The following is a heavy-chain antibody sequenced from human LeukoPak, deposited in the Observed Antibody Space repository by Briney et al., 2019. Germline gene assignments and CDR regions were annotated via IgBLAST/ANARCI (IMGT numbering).Heavy chain of an antibody. CDR3: ASPYGDARHGAFDI. Sequence: GGSLRLSCAVSGFSFSNYAMSWVSQFPGKGLEWVSGISGTGGNTYYADSVKGRFTISRDNSKNTLYLQMNSLRAEDTAVYYCASPYGDARHGAFDIWGQGTMVTVSS. V-gene: IGHV3-23*01. J-gene: IGHJ3*02. D-gene: IGHD4-17*01. CDR2: ISGTGGNT. CDR1: GFSFSNYA.